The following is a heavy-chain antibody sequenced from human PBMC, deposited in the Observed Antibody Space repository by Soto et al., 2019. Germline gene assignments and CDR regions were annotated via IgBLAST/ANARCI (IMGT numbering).Heavy chain of an antibody. D-gene: IGHD5-18*01. CDR1: GYTFTSYG. V-gene: IGHV1-69*13. J-gene: IGHJ4*02. CDR2: IIPIFGTA. CDR3: ARDSRYSYEPKDDY. Sequence: SVKVSCKASGYTFTSYGISWVRQAPGQGLEWMGGIIPIFGTANYAQKFQGRVTITADESTSTAYMELSSLRSEDTAVYYCARDSRYSYEPKDDYWGQGTLVTVSS.